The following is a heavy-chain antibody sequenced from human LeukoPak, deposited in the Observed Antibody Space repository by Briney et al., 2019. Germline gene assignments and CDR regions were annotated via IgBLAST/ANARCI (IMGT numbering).Heavy chain of an antibody. CDR1: GGSISSYY. CDR3: ARVRCSGGSCYLSDY. CDR2: IYYSGST. Sequence: SETLSLTCTVSGGSISSYYWSWIRQPPGKGLEWIGYIYYSGSTNYNPSLKSRVTISVDTSKNQFSLKLSSVTAADTAVYYCARVRCSGGSCYLSDYWGQGTLVTVSS. V-gene: IGHV4-59*01. J-gene: IGHJ4*02. D-gene: IGHD2-15*01.